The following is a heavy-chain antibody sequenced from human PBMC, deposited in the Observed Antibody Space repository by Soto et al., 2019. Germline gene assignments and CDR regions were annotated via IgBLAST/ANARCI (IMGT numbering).Heavy chain of an antibody. V-gene: IGHV3-23*01. CDR3: AKDVLGGSGSYIGAFDI. J-gene: IGHJ3*02. Sequence: EVQLLESGGGLVQPGGSLRLSCAASGFTFSSYAMSWVRQAPGKGLEWVSAISGSGGSTYYADSVKGRFTISRDNSKNTLYLQMNSLRAEDTAVYYCAKDVLGGSGSYIGAFDIWGQGTMVTVSS. D-gene: IGHD3-10*01. CDR1: GFTFSSYA. CDR2: ISGSGGST.